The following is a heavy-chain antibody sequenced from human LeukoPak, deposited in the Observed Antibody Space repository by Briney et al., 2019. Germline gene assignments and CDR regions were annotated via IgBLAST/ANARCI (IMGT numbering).Heavy chain of an antibody. Sequence: GGSLRLSCAASGFTFGTYEMNWVRQAPGKGLEWISYISISGSTIYYADSVEGRFTISRDNAKNSLYLQMNSLRAEDTAVYYCARGYSGISEAFDIWGQGTMVTVSS. CDR3: ARGYSGISEAFDI. V-gene: IGHV3-48*03. CDR2: ISISGSTI. D-gene: IGHD1-26*01. J-gene: IGHJ3*02. CDR1: GFTFGTYE.